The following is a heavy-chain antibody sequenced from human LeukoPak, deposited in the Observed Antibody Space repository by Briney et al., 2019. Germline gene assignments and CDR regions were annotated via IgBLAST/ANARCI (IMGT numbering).Heavy chain of an antibody. V-gene: IGHV3-23*01. CDR1: GFTFSSYA. Sequence: GGSLRLSCAASGFTFSSYAMSWVRQAPGKGLEWVSAISGSGGSTYYADSVKGRYTISRDNSKNTLYLQMNSLRAEDTAVYYCAKDSGSGSYYLSGNYYYGMDVWGQGTTVTVSS. CDR2: ISGSGGST. CDR3: AKDSGSGSYYLSGNYYYGMDV. J-gene: IGHJ6*02. D-gene: IGHD3-10*01.